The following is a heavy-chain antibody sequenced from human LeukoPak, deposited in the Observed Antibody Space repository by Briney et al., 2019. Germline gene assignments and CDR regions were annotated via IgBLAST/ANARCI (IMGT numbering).Heavy chain of an antibody. D-gene: IGHD6-6*01. V-gene: IGHV4-34*01. CDR1: GGSFSGYY. Sequence: SETLSLTCAVYGGSFSGYYWSWIRQPPGKGLEWIGNSSTNYNPSLKSRVTISVDTSKNQFSLKLSSVTVADTAVYYCARGLGPIAMFGPWGQGTLVTVSS. CDR2: SST. CDR3: ARGLGPIAMFGP. J-gene: IGHJ5*02.